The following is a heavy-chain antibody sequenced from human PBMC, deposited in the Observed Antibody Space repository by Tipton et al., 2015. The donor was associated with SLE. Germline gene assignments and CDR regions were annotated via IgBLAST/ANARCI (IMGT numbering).Heavy chain of an antibody. D-gene: IGHD1-1*01. CDR3: ARKGGYTSDVKYCYMDV. CDR1: GFTFNTPG. CDR2: ITDSGDGE. Sequence: SLRLSCAASGFTFNTPGLGLLRQAPGKGLAWVSAITDSGDGENYEDSVKGRFTMSRDNSKNTLHLQMNGLRAEDTAVYHCARKGGYTSDVKYCYMDVWGKGTTVTVSS. V-gene: IGHV3-23*01. J-gene: IGHJ6*03.